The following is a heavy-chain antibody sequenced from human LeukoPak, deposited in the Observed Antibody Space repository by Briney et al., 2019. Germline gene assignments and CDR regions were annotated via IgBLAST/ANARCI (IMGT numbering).Heavy chain of an antibody. Sequence: SETLSLTCTVSGGSLNSYYWSWIRQPPGKGLEWIGYIYYSGSTNYSPSLKGRVTISVDTSKNQFSLKLGSVTAADTAVYYCARGLAAAGTSYFDYWGQGTLVTVSS. V-gene: IGHV4-59*01. CDR1: GGSLNSYY. CDR2: IYYSGST. D-gene: IGHD6-13*01. J-gene: IGHJ4*02. CDR3: ARGLAAAGTSYFDY.